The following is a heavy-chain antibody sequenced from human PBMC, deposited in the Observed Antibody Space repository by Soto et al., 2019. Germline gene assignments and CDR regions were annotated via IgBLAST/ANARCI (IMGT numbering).Heavy chain of an antibody. CDR3: AGGLDY. CDR1: GFTFSNYG. V-gene: IGHV3-23*01. J-gene: IGHJ4*02. Sequence: EVQLLESGGGLVQPGRSLRLSCAASGFTFSNYGMKWVRQAPGKGLEWVSGIDGIGSSTYYADSVKGRFTISRDNSQNTLFLQMNSLRAEDTALYYCAGGLDYWGQGTLVTVSS. D-gene: IGHD2-15*01. CDR2: IDGIGSST.